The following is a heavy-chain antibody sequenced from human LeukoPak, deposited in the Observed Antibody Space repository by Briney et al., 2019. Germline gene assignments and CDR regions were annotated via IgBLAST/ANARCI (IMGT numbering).Heavy chain of an antibody. J-gene: IGHJ6*02. V-gene: IGHV3-21*01. CDR1: GFTFSSYS. D-gene: IGHD3-10*01. Sequence: PGGSLRLSCAASGFTFSSYSMNWVRQAPGKGLEWVSSISSSSSYIYYADSVKGRFTISRDNAKNSLYLQMNSLRAEDTAVYCCARATYYYGSGSYFKDFYYYYGMDVWGQGTTVTVSS. CDR2: ISSSSSYI. CDR3: ARATYYYGSGSYFKDFYYYYGMDV.